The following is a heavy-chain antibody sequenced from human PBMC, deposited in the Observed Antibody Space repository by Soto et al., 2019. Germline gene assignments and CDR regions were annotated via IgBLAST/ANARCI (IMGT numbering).Heavy chain of an antibody. CDR1: GVTFSDYG. CDR2: ISGSGDTT. V-gene: IGHV3-23*01. CDR3: AKPTRLEIGAWYEAH. J-gene: IGHJ4*02. D-gene: IGHD6-19*01. Sequence: EVQVLESGGGLVQPGGSLRLSCVVSGVTFSDYGMSWVRQAPGKGLEWVSAISGSGDTTYYADSVKGRFTISRDNSKNTLFLQMNSLRVEDTALYYCAKPTRLEIGAWYEAHWGQGTLVTVSS.